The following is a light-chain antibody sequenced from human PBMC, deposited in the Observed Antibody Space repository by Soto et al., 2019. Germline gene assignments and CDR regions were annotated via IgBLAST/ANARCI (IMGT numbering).Light chain of an antibody. J-gene: IGLJ3*02. Sequence: QSVLTQPASGSGSPGQSITISCTGTSSDVGGYNYVSWFQQHPGKAPKLMIFEVSNRPSGVSNRFSGSKSGNTASLTISGLQAEDEADYYCRSYTTSSTWVFGGGTKLTVL. CDR1: SSDVGGYNY. CDR3: RSYTTSSTWV. CDR2: EVS. V-gene: IGLV2-14*01.